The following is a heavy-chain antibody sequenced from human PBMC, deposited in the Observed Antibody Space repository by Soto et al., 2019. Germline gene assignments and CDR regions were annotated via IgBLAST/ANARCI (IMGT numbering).Heavy chain of an antibody. J-gene: IGHJ5*02. V-gene: IGHV4-30-2*01. CDR2: IYHTGTT. CDR1: GGSINSGDYS. CDR3: ARGINYYDSSGDSWFDP. Sequence: SETLSLTCTVSGGSINSGDYSWTWIRQPPGKCLEWIGYIYHTGTTYYNMSLKSRVTISVDRSKNQFSLKLSSVTAADTAVYYCARGINYYDSSGDSWFDPWGQGTLVTVSS. D-gene: IGHD3-22*01.